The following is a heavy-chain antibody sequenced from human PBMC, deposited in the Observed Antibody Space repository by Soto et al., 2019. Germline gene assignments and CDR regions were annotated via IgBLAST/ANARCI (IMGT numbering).Heavy chain of an antibody. J-gene: IGHJ4*02. D-gene: IGHD4-17*01. Sequence: ASETLSLTCAVSGGSISSGGYYWSWIRQQPGKGLEWIGYIYYSGSTNYNPSLKSRVTISVDTSKNQFSLKLSSVTAADTAVYYCARHRNDYPYSFHYWGQGTPVTVSS. CDR1: GGSISSGGYY. CDR3: ARHRNDYPYSFHY. V-gene: IGHV4-31*11. CDR2: IYYSGST.